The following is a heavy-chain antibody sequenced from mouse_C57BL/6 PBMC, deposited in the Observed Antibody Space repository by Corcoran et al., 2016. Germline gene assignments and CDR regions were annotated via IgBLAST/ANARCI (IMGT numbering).Heavy chain of an antibody. CDR2: INTYSGVP. Sequence: QIQLVQSGPELKKPGETVKISCKASGYTFTTYGMSWVKQAPGKGLKWMGWINTYSGVPTYADDFKGRFAFSLETSASTAYLQINSLKNEDTATYFCARHTGTGYLDYWGQGTTLTVSS. CDR3: ARHTGTGYLDY. V-gene: IGHV9-3*01. D-gene: IGHD4-1*01. CDR1: GYTFTTYG. J-gene: IGHJ2*01.